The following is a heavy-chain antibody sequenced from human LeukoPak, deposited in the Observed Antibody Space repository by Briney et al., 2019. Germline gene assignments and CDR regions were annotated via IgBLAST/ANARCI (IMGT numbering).Heavy chain of an antibody. CDR2: IIPIFGTA. D-gene: IGHD3-22*01. Sequence: GASVKVSCKASGGTFSSYAISWVRQAPGQGLEWMGGIIPIFGTANYAQKFQGRVTITTDESTSTAYMELSSLRSEDTAVYYCGRHATLTDSSGYLENYFDYWGQGTLVTVSS. CDR3: GRHATLTDSSGYLENYFDY. CDR1: GGTFSSYA. J-gene: IGHJ4*02. V-gene: IGHV1-69*05.